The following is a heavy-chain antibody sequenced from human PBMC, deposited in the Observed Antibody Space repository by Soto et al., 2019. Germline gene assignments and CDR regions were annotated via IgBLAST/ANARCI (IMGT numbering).Heavy chain of an antibody. V-gene: IGHV4-34*01. Sequence: SETLSLTCAVYGGSFSGYYWSWIRQPPGKGLEWIGEINHSGSTNYNPSLKSRVTISVDTSKNQFSLKLSSVTAADTAVYYCARDPYGDDDPPYGMDVWGEGTPVPVSS. D-gene: IGHD4-17*01. CDR1: GGSFSGYY. CDR3: ARDPYGDDDPPYGMDV. CDR2: INHSGST. J-gene: IGHJ6*04.